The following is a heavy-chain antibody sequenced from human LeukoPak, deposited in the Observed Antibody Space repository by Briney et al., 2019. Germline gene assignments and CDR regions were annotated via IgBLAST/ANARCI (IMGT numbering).Heavy chain of an antibody. CDR2: ISWNSGSI. CDR3: AKDVGGPHFDY. Sequence: GRSLRLSCAASGFTFDDYAMHWVRQAPGKGLEWVSGISWNSGSIGYADSVKGRFTISRDNSKNTLYLLINSLRAEDTAVYYCAKDVGGPHFDYWGQGTLVTVSS. V-gene: IGHV3-9*01. CDR1: GFTFDDYA. D-gene: IGHD6-25*01. J-gene: IGHJ4*02.